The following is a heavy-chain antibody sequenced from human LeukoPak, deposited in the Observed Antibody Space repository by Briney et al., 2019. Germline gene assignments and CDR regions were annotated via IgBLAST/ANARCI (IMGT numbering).Heavy chain of an antibody. CDR3: ARDNGVVHGVYYMDV. D-gene: IGHD3-3*01. V-gene: IGHV3-7*01. J-gene: IGHJ6*03. CDR1: GFTFSNYW. Sequence: GGSLRLSGAASGFTFSNYWMTWVRQAPGKGLEWLADIKQDGSEKLYVNSVRGRFTISRDNAKMSLFLQMNSLRAEDTAVYYCARDNGVVHGVYYMDVWGKGTTVTVS. CDR2: IKQDGSEK.